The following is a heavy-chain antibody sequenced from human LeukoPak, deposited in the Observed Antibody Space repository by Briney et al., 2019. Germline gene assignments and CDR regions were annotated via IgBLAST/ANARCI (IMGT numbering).Heavy chain of an antibody. Sequence: GSLRLSCAASGFTFSSYWMHWVRQAPGKGLVWVSRINSDGSSTSYADSVKGRFTISRDNSKNTLYLQLNSLRAEDTAVYYCARIFSSAWGEVGYWGQGTLVTVSS. V-gene: IGHV3-74*01. CDR2: INSDGSST. CDR3: ARIFSSAWGEVGY. J-gene: IGHJ4*02. CDR1: GFTFSSYW. D-gene: IGHD6-19*01.